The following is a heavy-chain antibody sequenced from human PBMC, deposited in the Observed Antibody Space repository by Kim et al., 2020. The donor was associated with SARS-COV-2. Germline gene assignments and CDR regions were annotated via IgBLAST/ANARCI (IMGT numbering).Heavy chain of an antibody. V-gene: IGHV3-21*01. CDR1: GFTFSSYS. Sequence: GGSLRLSCAASGFTFSSYSMNWVRQAPGKGLEWVSSISSSSSYIYYADSVKGRFTISRDNAKNSLYLQMNSLRAEDTAVYYCARGFPPDAFDIWGQGTMVTVSS. J-gene: IGHJ3*02. CDR3: ARGFPPDAFDI. CDR2: ISSSSSYI.